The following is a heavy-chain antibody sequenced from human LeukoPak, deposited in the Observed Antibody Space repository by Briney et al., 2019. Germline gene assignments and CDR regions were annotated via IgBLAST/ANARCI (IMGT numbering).Heavy chain of an antibody. V-gene: IGHV4-59*12. CDR3: ARTLPRGGGYGSGNYYKPPYYYYYYMDV. J-gene: IGHJ6*03. CDR2: IYYSGST. Sequence: SSETLSLTCTVSGGSISSYYWSWIRQPPGKGLEWIGYIYYSGSTNYNPSLKSRVTISVDTSKNQFSLKLSSVTAADTAVYYCARTLPRGGGYGSGNYYKPPYYYYYYMDVWGKGTTVTISS. CDR1: GGSISSYY. D-gene: IGHD3-10*01.